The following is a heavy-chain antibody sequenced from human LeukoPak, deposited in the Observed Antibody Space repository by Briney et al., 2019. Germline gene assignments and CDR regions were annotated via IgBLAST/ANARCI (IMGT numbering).Heavy chain of an antibody. CDR1: GGSFSGYY. Sequence: KPSETLSLTCAVYGGSFSGYYWSWIRQPPGKGLEWIGEINHSGSTNYNPSLKSRVTISVDTSKNQFSLKLSSVTAADTAVYYCARDSGYFLFDYWGQGTLVTVSS. D-gene: IGHD3-22*01. V-gene: IGHV4-34*01. J-gene: IGHJ4*02. CDR2: INHSGST. CDR3: ARDSGYFLFDY.